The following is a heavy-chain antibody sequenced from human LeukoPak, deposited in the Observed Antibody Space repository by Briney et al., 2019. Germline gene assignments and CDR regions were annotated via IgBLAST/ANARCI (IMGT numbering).Heavy chain of an antibody. J-gene: IGHJ4*02. Sequence: PSETLSLTCSASGVSSYYWGWIRQPPGKGLEWIGSVYTSEYTYYSSALKGRVNISVDTPNKQFSLKLNSVTAADTAVYYCARHRPILADFDYWGQGILVIVSS. V-gene: IGHV4-39*01. CDR3: ARHRPILADFDY. CDR2: VYTSEYT. CDR1: GVSSYY.